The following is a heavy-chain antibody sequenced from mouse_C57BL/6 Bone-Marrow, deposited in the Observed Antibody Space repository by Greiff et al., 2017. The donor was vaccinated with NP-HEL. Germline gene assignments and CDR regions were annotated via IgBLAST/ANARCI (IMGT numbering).Heavy chain of an antibody. CDR3: TRRKLGFAY. CDR1: GYTFTDYE. J-gene: IGHJ3*01. Sequence: QVQLQQSGAELVRPGASVTLSCKASGYTFTDYEMHWVKQTPVHGLEWIGAIDPETGGTAYNQKFKGKAILTAYKSSSTAYMELRSLTSEDSAVYYCTRRKLGFAYWGQGTLVTVSA. V-gene: IGHV1-15*01. CDR2: IDPETGGT.